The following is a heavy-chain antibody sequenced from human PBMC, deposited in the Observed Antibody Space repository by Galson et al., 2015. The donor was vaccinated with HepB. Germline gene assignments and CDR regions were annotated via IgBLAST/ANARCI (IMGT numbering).Heavy chain of an antibody. Sequence: SLRLSCAASGFTVSSNYMSWVRQAPGKGLEWVSVIYSGGSTYYADSVKGRFTISRDNSKNTLYLQMNSLRAEDTAVYYCAGGVAAAGNVWGGWVGCDYWGQGTLVTVSS. CDR1: GFTVSSNY. CDR3: AGGVAAAGNVWGGWVGCDY. CDR2: IYSGGST. V-gene: IGHV3-66*01. J-gene: IGHJ4*02. D-gene: IGHD6-13*01.